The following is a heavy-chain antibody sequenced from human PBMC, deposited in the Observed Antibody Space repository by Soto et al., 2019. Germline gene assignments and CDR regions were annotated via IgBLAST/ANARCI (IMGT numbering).Heavy chain of an antibody. J-gene: IGHJ4*02. CDR3: ARVPQSPEKRSEGKTGTTYYFDY. Sequence: GGSLRLSCAASGFTFSSYWMSWVRQAPGKGLEWVANIKQDGSEKYYVDSVKGRFTISRDNAKNSLYLQMNSLRAEDTAVYYCARVPQSPEKRSEGKTGTTYYFDYWGQGTLVTVSS. CDR2: IKQDGSEK. D-gene: IGHD1-7*01. V-gene: IGHV3-7*01. CDR1: GFTFSSYW.